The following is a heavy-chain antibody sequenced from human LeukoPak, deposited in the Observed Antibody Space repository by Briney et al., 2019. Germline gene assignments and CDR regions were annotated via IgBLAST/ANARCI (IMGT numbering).Heavy chain of an antibody. CDR2: IYYSGST. CDR3: AGDYYDSSGYYDPNAFDI. Sequence: SETLSLTCTVSGGSISSYYWSWIRQPPGKGLEWIGYIYYSGSTNYNPSLKSRVTISVDTSKNQFSLKLSFVTAADTAVYHCAGDYYDSSGYYDPNAFDIWGQGTMVTVSS. V-gene: IGHV4-59*01. D-gene: IGHD3-22*01. CDR1: GGSISSYY. J-gene: IGHJ3*02.